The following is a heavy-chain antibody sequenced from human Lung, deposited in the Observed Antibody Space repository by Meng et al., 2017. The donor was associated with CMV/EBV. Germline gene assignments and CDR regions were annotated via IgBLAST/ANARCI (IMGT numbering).Heavy chain of an antibody. Sequence: QLTLQESGPGLVRPSETLSLPCSVSGGSISSSTYYWAWIRQPPGKGLEWIGSLYDSGSTYYHPSLKSRVTISVDTSKTYFSLKLRSVTAADTAVYYCARDLEYWGQGTLVTVSS. CDR2: LYDSGST. J-gene: IGHJ4*02. V-gene: IGHV4-39*07. CDR1: GGSISSSTYY. CDR3: ARDLEY. D-gene: IGHD1-1*01.